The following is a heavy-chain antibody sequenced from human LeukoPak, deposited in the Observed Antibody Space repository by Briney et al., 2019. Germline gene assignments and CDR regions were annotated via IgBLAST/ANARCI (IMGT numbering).Heavy chain of an antibody. V-gene: IGHV3-23*01. CDR3: AAFMVRGVIVEDY. D-gene: IGHD3-10*01. CDR1: GLAFDSYA. J-gene: IGHJ4*02. Sequence: GGSLRLSCAASGLAFDSYAMSWVRQAPGKGLEWVSAISGSGGSTYYADSVKGRFTISRDNSKNTLYLQMNSLRAEDTAVYYCAAFMVRGVIVEDYWGQGTLVTVSS. CDR2: ISGSGGST.